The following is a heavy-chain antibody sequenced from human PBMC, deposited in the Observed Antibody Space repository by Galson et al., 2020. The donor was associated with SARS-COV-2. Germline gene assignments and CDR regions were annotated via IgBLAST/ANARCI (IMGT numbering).Heavy chain of an antibody. CDR3: AKDFSMCSFGKYVRH. CDR2: ISWNSNRV. CDR1: GFTFGDYA. J-gene: IGHJ1*01. Sequence: SLKISCSASGFTFGDYAMHWVRQVPGKGLEWVSGISWNSNRVGYEASVKGRFTISRDNAKKSLYLQMNSLRAEDTALYYCAKDFSMCSFGKYVRHCGQSTLLNGSS. D-gene: IGHD2-15*01. V-gene: IGHV3-9*01.